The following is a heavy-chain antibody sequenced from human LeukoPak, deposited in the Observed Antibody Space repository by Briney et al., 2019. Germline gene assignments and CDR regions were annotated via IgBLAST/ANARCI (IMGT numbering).Heavy chain of an antibody. V-gene: IGHV3-23*01. J-gene: IGHJ4*02. D-gene: IGHD1-14*01. Sequence: GSLRLSCAASGLSFGFHAMSWVRQAPGKGLEWVSSISGGGAGTYYADSVRGRFTISRDNSKNTLYLQMDSLRAEDTALYYCAKDFVRYNIQFDYWGQGALVTVSS. CDR1: GLSFGFHA. CDR3: AKDFVRYNIQFDY. CDR2: ISGGGAGT.